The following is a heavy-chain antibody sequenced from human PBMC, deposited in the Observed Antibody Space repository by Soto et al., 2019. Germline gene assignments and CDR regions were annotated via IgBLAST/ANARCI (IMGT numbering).Heavy chain of an antibody. CDR1: GYTFTIYD. D-gene: IGHD5-18*01. V-gene: IGHV1-8*01. CDR3: ARAQGDTMDFHDY. J-gene: IGHJ4*02. Sequence: QVQLVQSGAEVKKPGASVKDSCKASGYTFTIYDINWVLQATGQGLEWMGWMNPNSGNTRYAQKYQRSDAITRDTSISIACMELNSLRSDDTAIDYGARAQGDTMDFHDYWGQRALCTVSS. CDR2: MNPNSGNT.